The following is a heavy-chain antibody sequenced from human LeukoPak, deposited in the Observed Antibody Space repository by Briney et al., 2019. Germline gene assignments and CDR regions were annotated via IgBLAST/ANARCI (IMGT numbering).Heavy chain of an antibody. J-gene: IGHJ3*02. V-gene: IGHV3-20*04. D-gene: IGHD6-13*01. Sequence: GGSLRLSCAASGFTFDDYGMSWVRQAPGKGLEWVSGINWNGGSTGYADSVKGRFTISRDNAKNSLYLQMNSLRAEDTALYYCARDRRQLVLDVIDAFDIWGQGTMVTVSS. CDR1: GFTFDDYG. CDR2: INWNGGST. CDR3: ARDRRQLVLDVIDAFDI.